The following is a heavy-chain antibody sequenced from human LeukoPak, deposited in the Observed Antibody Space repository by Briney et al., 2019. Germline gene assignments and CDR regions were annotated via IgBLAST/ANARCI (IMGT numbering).Heavy chain of an antibody. D-gene: IGHD6-19*01. Sequence: KPSETLSLTCAVSGGSISSYYWSWIRQPPRKGLEWIGYIYYSGSTSYNPSLKSRVTISVNTSNNQFSLKLSSVTAADTAVYYCARQTQLLASWGQGTLVTVSS. CDR1: GGSISSYY. J-gene: IGHJ5*02. CDR3: ARQTQLLAS. CDR2: IYYSGST. V-gene: IGHV4-59*08.